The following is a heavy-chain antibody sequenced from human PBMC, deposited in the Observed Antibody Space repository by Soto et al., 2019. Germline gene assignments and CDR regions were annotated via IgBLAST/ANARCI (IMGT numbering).Heavy chain of an antibody. Sequence: GASVKVSCKASGGTFSSYAISWVRQAPGQGLEWMGGIIPIFGTANYAQKFQGRVTITADKSTSTAYMELSSLRSEDTAAYYCASPAPRSGTTYYYYYGMDVWGQGTTVTVSS. CDR2: IIPIFGTA. CDR3: ASPAPRSGTTYYYYYGMDV. D-gene: IGHD1-7*01. V-gene: IGHV1-69*06. CDR1: GGTFSSYA. J-gene: IGHJ6*02.